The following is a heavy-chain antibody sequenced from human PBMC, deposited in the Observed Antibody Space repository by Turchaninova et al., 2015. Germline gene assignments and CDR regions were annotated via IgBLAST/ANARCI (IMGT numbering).Heavy chain of an antibody. Sequence: EVQLVEFGGGLVRHGLSLSLSCTAAGFTFSPYKRNWVRQAPGNGLECVSSFSGSSGYIYYADSLKARFTISRDNTKNSLYLQMNSLRAEDTAVYYCARGVEYGSDWYFDLWGRGTLVTVSS. CDR2: FSGSSGYI. CDR1: GFTFSPYK. CDR3: ARGVEYGSDWYFDL. J-gene: IGHJ2*01. V-gene: IGHV3-21*01. D-gene: IGHD1-14*01.